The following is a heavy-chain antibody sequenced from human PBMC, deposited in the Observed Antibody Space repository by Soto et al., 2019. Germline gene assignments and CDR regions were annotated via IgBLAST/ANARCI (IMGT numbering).Heavy chain of an antibody. Sequence: GASVKVSCKASGYTFTGYYMHWVRQAPGQGLEWMGWINPNSGGTNSAQKFQGRVTMTRDTSISTAYMELSRLRSDDTAVYYCARGKGSSGPYYYYGMDVWGQGTTVTVSS. V-gene: IGHV1-2*02. CDR2: INPNSGGT. J-gene: IGHJ6*02. CDR1: GYTFTGYY. D-gene: IGHD3-22*01. CDR3: ARGKGSSGPYYYYGMDV.